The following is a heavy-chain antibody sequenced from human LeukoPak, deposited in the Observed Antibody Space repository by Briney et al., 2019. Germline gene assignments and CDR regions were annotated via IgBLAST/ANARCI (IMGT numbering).Heavy chain of an antibody. CDR3: ARVSSETHYYYYYMDV. CDR2: IYYSGST. Sequence: PSETLSLTCTVSGGSISSSSYYWGWIRQPPGKGLEWIGRIYYSGSTSYNSCLKSRVTISVDTSKHHFSLNMSSVNAALTVAYYCARVSSETHYYYYYMDVWGKGTTVTVSS. V-gene: IGHV4-39*07. CDR1: GGSISSSSYY. J-gene: IGHJ6*03. D-gene: IGHD6-6*01.